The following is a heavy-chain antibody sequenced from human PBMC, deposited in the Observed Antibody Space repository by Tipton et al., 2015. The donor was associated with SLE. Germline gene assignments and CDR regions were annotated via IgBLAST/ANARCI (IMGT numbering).Heavy chain of an antibody. Sequence: QLVQSGAEVKKPGASVKVSCKASGYTFTGYYMHWVRQAPGQGLEWMGWINPNSGGTNYAQKFQGRVTMTRDASISTAYMELSRLRSDDTAVYYCARLNFCTNDVCQYAFDIWGQGTMVTVSS. CDR2: INPNSGGT. J-gene: IGHJ3*02. V-gene: IGHV1-2*02. CDR3: ARLNFCTNDVCQYAFDI. CDR1: GYTFTGYY. D-gene: IGHD2-8*01.